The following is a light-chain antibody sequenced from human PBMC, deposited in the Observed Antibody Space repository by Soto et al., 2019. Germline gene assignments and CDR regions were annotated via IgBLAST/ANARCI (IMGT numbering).Light chain of an antibody. CDR2: GVT. Sequence: QSALTQPASVSGSPGQSLTISCTGTTSDIGFYDYVSWYQQYPGKAPKLLIYGVTIRPSGISNRFSGSKSGSTASLTISGLQAEDEAHYYCSSYSSGYTYLFGTGTKGTVL. J-gene: IGLJ1*01. V-gene: IGLV2-14*01. CDR3: SSYSSGYTYL. CDR1: TSDIGFYDY.